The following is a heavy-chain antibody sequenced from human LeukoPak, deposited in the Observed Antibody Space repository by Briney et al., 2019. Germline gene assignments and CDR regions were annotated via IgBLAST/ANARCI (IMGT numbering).Heavy chain of an antibody. J-gene: IGHJ5*02. D-gene: IGHD6-6*01. CDR3: AISTYSSSPS. CDR2: INHDESKK. CDR1: EFAFSEHW. V-gene: IGHV3-7*01. Sequence: SGGSLRLSCAASEFAFSEHWMIWVRQAPGKGLEWVANINHDESKKYYVDSVEGRFTISRDNAKNSLYLQMNSLRAEDTAVYYCAISTYSSSPSWGQGTLVTVSS.